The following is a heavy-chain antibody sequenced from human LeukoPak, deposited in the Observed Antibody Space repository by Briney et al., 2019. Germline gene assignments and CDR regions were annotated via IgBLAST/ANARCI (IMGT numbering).Heavy chain of an antibody. CDR3: ARVVGATKGYFDY. J-gene: IGHJ4*02. CDR2: IYHSGST. D-gene: IGHD1-26*01. Sequence: PSETLSLTCTVSGYSISSGYYWGWIRQPPGKGLEWIGSIYHSGSTYYNPSLKSRVTISVDTPKNQFSLKLSSVTAADTAVYYCARVVGATKGYFDYWGQGTLVTVSS. V-gene: IGHV4-38-2*02. CDR1: GYSISSGYY.